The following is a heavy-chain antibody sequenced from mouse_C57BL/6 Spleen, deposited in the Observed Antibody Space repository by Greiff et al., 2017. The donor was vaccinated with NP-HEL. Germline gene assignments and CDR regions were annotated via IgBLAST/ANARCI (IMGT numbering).Heavy chain of an antibody. Sequence: EVMLVESGGGLVQPGGSLSLSCAASGFTFTDYYMSWVRQPPGKALEWLGFIRNKANGYTTEYSASVKGRFTISRDNSQSILYLQMNALRAEDSATYYCARYIYDGLYYYAMDYWGQGTSVTVSS. D-gene: IGHD2-3*01. CDR2: IRNKANGYTT. V-gene: IGHV7-3*01. CDR3: ARYIYDGLYYYAMDY. J-gene: IGHJ4*01. CDR1: GFTFTDYY.